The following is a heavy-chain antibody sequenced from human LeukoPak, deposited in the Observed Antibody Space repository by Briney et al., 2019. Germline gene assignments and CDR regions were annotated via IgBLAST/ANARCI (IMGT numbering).Heavy chain of an antibody. Sequence: PGGSLRLSCAASGFTFSNAWMSWVRQAPGKGLEWVSYISSSSSTIYYADSVKGRFTISRDNAKNSLYLQMNSLRVEDTAVFYCARDRGGTDDFWSGYYTGYFDYWGQGTLVTVSS. CDR1: GFTFSNAW. D-gene: IGHD3-3*01. V-gene: IGHV3-48*01. J-gene: IGHJ4*02. CDR2: ISSSSSTI. CDR3: ARDRGGTDDFWSGYYTGYFDY.